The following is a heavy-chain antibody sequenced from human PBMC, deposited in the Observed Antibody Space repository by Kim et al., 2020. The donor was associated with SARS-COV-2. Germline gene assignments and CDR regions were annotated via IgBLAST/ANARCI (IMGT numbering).Heavy chain of an antibody. CDR2: INHSGST. V-gene: IGHV4-34*01. CDR1: GGSFSGYY. J-gene: IGHJ5*02. Sequence: SETLSLTCAVYGGSFSGYYWSWVRQPPGKGLEWIGEINHSGSTNYNPSLKSRVTISVDTSKNQFSLKLSSVTAADTAVYYCARTLPNNFWSGYPEKRNWFDPWGQGTLVTVSS. D-gene: IGHD3-3*01. CDR3: ARTLPNNFWSGYPEKRNWFDP.